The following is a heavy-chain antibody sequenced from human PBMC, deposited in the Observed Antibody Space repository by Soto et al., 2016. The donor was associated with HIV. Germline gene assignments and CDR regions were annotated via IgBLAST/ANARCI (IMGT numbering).Heavy chain of an antibody. CDR2: IWYDGSNK. V-gene: IGHV3-33*01. CDR1: GFTFSSYG. J-gene: IGHJ6*02. Sequence: VQLVESGGGVVQPGRSLRLSCAASGFTFSSYGMHWVRQAPGKGLEWVAVIWYDGSNKYYADSVKGRFTISRDNSKNTLYLQMNSLRAEDTAVYYCARENGDYGYYYYGMDVWGQGTTVTVSS. CDR3: ARENGDYGYYYYGMDV. D-gene: IGHD4-17*01.